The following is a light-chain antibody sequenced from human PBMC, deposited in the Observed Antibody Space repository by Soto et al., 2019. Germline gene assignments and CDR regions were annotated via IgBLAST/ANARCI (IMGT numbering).Light chain of an antibody. CDR2: GAS. Sequence: EIVLTQSPGTLSLSPGERATLSCRASQSISSGDLAWYQQKPGQAPRLLIFGASRRATGIPDRFSGGESGTDFTLTISRLEPEDFAVYYCQQYGNSPWTFGQGTKVEIK. CDR1: QSISSGD. CDR3: QQYGNSPWT. J-gene: IGKJ1*01. V-gene: IGKV3-20*01.